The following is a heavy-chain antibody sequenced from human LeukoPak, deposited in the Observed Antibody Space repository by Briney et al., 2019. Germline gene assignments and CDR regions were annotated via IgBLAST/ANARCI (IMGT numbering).Heavy chain of an antibody. J-gene: IGHJ4*02. CDR2: ISYDGSYK. Sequence: PGRSLRLSCAASGFTFSSYAMLWVRQAPAEGLEGVAVISYDGSYKYYADSVKGRFTISRDNSKNTLDLQMNSLRAEDTAVYYCARDRHLLCLEWLFHFDCWGQGSLVTVSS. CDR3: ARDRHLLCLEWLFHFDC. D-gene: IGHD3-3*01. CDR1: GFTFSSYA. V-gene: IGHV3-30*04.